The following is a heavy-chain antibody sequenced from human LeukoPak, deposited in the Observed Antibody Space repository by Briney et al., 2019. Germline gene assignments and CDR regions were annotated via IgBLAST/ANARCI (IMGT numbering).Heavy chain of an antibody. Sequence: GGSLSLSCAASGFIFSAYWMAWVRQAPGKGLEWVANIKLDGSEMYYVDSVKGRFTISRDNAKNSVYLQMNSLRDEDTAVYYCARDNAAAWDYWGQGTLVTVSS. CDR1: GFIFSAYW. D-gene: IGHD6-25*01. CDR2: IKLDGSEM. V-gene: IGHV3-7*01. J-gene: IGHJ4*02. CDR3: ARDNAAAWDY.